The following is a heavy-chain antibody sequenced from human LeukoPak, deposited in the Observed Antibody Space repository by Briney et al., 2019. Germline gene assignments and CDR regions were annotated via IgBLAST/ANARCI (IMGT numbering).Heavy chain of an antibody. D-gene: IGHD6-19*01. CDR1: GFTFSSYV. V-gene: IGHV3-30*03. Sequence: GGSLRLSCAASGFTFSSYVMHWVRQAPGKGLEWVAVISYDGSNKYYADSVKGRFTISRDNSKNTLYLQMNSLRAEDTAVYYCASGSGWQDYWGQGNLVTVSS. CDR2: ISYDGSNK. CDR3: ASGSGWQDY. J-gene: IGHJ4*02.